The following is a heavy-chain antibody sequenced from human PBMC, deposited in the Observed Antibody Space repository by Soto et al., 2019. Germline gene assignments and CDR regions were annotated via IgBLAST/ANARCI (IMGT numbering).Heavy chain of an antibody. Sequence: GGSLRLSCAASGFTFSSNYMSWVRQAPGKGLEWVSVIYSVGSTYYADSVKGRFTISRDNSKDTQYLHMNSLRAEDTDVSYCARDSCSSTSCDLAYWGQGTLVTVSS. CDR1: GFTFSSNY. D-gene: IGHD2-2*01. V-gene: IGHV3-66*01. CDR3: ARDSCSSTSCDLAY. J-gene: IGHJ4*02. CDR2: IYSVGST.